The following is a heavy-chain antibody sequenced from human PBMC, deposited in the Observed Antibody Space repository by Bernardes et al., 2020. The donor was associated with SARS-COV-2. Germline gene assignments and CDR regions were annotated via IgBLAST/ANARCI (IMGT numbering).Heavy chain of an antibody. CDR3: ARLGAGMSEGFDY. CDR1: GGGSISRSSYY. Sequence: SETLSLTCSVSGGGSISRSSYYWGWIRQPPGKGLEWIGTIYSSGSTYYNPSLKSRFTISVDTSTNQFSLRLSSVTAADTAAYYCARLGAGMSEGFDYWGQGTLVTVSS. CDR2: IYSSGST. V-gene: IGHV4-39*01. J-gene: IGHJ4*02.